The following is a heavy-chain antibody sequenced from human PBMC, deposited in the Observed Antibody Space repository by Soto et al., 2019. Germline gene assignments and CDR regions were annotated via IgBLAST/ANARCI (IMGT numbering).Heavy chain of an antibody. CDR1: GGTFSSYA. J-gene: IGHJ4*02. CDR3: SRESRYCSGGSCYFLPGIDY. CDR2: IILIFGTA. Sequence: SVKVSCKASGGTFSSYAISWVRQAPGQGLEWFGGIILIFGTANYAQKFQGRVTITADESTSTAYMELSSLSSEDTAVYYFSRESRYCSGGSCYFLPGIDYWGQGTLVTVSS. V-gene: IGHV1-69*13. D-gene: IGHD2-15*01.